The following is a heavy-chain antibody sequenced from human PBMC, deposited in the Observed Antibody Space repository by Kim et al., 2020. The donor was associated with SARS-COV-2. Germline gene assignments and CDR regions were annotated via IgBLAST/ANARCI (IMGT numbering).Heavy chain of an antibody. J-gene: IGHJ3*02. V-gene: IGHV3-53*01. D-gene: IGHD3-9*01. CDR3: ARVAPYYDILTGAFDI. Sequence: VKGRFTISRDNSKNTRYLQMNGLGAEDTAMYYCARVAPYYDILTGAFDIWGQGTMVTVSS.